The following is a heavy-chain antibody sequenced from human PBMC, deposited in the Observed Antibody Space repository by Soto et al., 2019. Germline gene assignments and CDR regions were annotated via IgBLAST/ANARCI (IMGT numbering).Heavy chain of an antibody. V-gene: IGHV3-30*18. CDR1: GLTFSNHG. Sequence: GGSLRLSCAASGLTFSNHGMHWVRQAPGKGLEWVAHISYDGSSEHYADSVKGRFTISRDNPKNTVHLQLNTLRPEDTAVYYCANYCLYNWNEPLDGWGQGTLVTVSS. CDR2: ISYDGSSE. D-gene: IGHD1-20*01. CDR3: ANYCLYNWNEPLDG. J-gene: IGHJ4*02.